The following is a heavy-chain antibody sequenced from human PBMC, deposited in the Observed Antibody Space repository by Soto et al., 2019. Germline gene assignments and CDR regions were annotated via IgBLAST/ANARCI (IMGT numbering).Heavy chain of an antibody. D-gene: IGHD3-16*02. CDR1: GYTFTANY. CDR3: ARALMITFGGVIGAGAFDI. CDR2: INPNSGAT. Sequence: ASVKVSCKASGYTFTANYLHLVRQAPGQGLEWMGWINPNSGATNYAQRFQAWVTMTRDTSISTAYMELSRLRSDDTAVYYCARALMITFGGVIGAGAFDIWGQGTMVTVSS. V-gene: IGHV1-2*04. J-gene: IGHJ3*02.